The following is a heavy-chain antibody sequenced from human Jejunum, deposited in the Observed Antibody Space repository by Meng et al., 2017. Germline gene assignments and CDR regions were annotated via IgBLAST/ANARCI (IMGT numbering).Heavy chain of an antibody. CDR3: SRSYGSEKILDY. D-gene: IGHD3-10*01. CDR2: INTAGTTT. V-gene: IGHV3-74*01. Sequence: GESLKISCAGSGFTFSTYWMHWVRQGPGKGLVWVSHINTAGTTTTYADSVKGRFTISRDNAKNTLYLQMDSLRAEDTAVYYCSRSYGSEKILDYWGQGTRVTIDS. J-gene: IGHJ4*02. CDR1: GFTFSTYW.